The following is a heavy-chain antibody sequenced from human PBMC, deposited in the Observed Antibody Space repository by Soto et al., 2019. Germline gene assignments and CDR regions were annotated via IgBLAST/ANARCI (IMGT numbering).Heavy chain of an antibody. CDR3: ATSRGVLRFLEWLLPDFDY. Sequence: EVQLLESGGGLVQPGGSLRLSCAASGFTFSSYAMSWVRQAPGKGLEWVSAISGSGGSTYYADSVKGRFTISRDNSKNTLYLQMNRLRAEDTAVYYCATSRGVLRFLEWLLPDFDYWGQGTLVTVSS. V-gene: IGHV3-23*01. D-gene: IGHD3-3*01. CDR1: GFTFSSYA. CDR2: ISGSGGST. J-gene: IGHJ4*02.